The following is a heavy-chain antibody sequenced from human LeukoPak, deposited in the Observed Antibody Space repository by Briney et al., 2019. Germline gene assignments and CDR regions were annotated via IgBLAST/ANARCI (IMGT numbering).Heavy chain of an antibody. Sequence: PSETLSLTCTVSGGSLSNGDYYWSWIRQPPGRGLEWIGYIYYTGITYYNPSLESRATISIDTSRNQFSLDLTSVIAADSAVYYCVREWQKWTGTPGDYWGQGTLVTVSS. J-gene: IGHJ4*02. CDR2: IYYTGIT. CDR3: VREWQKWTGTPGDY. CDR1: GGSLSNGDYY. V-gene: IGHV4-30-4*01. D-gene: IGHD1-1*01.